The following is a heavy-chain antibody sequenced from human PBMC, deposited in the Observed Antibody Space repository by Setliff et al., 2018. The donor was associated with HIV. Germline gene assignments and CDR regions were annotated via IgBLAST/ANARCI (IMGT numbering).Heavy chain of an antibody. D-gene: IGHD3-3*01. V-gene: IGHV1-2*02. CDR3: ARDLRDGFEEWFSTLDDGMDV. Sequence: ASVKVSCKTSGYIFIRYYIFWVRQAPGQGLEWMGNINPHTGVTKYAEKFQGRDTMTRDTSINTIYMELSRLRSDDTAVYYCARDLRDGFEEWFSTLDDGMDVWGQGTTVTVSS. J-gene: IGHJ6*02. CDR1: GYIFIRYY. CDR2: INPHTGVT.